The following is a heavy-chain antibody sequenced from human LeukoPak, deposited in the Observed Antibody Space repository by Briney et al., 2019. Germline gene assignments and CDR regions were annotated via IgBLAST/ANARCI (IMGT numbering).Heavy chain of an antibody. CDR3: ARQLGYCSGGSCYRDY. Sequence: GESLKISCKGSGYSFTSYWISWVRQMPGKGLEWMGRIDPTDSYTNYSLSFQGHVTISADKSISTDYLQWSSLKASDTAMYYCARQLGYCSGGSCYRDYWGQGTLVTVSS. J-gene: IGHJ4*02. CDR2: IDPTDSYT. CDR1: GYSFTSYW. V-gene: IGHV5-10-1*01. D-gene: IGHD2-15*01.